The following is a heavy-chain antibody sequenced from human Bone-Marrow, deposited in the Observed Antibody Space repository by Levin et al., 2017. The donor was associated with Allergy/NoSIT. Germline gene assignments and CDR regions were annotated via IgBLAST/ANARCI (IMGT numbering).Heavy chain of an antibody. CDR3: VREAWFFDL. CDR1: GFASSSYW. CDR2: INFDGSAA. V-gene: IGHV3-7*01. J-gene: IGHJ2*01. Sequence: PGGSLRLSCAASGFASSSYWMDWVRQPPGKGLEWVANINFDGSAANYVDSVKGRFSISRDNAENSLFLQMNSLRAEDTAVYYCVREAWFFDLWGRGTLVTVSS.